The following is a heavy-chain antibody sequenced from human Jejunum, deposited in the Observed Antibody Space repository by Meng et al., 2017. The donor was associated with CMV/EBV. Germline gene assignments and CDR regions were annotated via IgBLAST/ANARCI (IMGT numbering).Heavy chain of an antibody. V-gene: IGHV1-69*12. J-gene: IGHJ4*02. D-gene: IGHD5-24*01. Sequence: QVQLMQSGAEGKKPGSSMKVSCKSSGGSVNNYAFNWVRQAPGQGLEWMGGIIAIFKTPNYAQKFQGRLTITADESTGTSYMELTSLTSEDTAVYYCARGFLNGYQPFDYWGQGTLVTVSS. CDR3: ARGFLNGYQPFDY. CDR1: GGSVNNYA. CDR2: IIAIFKTP.